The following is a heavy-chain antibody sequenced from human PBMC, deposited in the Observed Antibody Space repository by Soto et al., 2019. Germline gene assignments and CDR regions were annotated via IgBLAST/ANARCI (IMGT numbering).Heavy chain of an antibody. CDR3: AGRPTVGSFGMDV. J-gene: IGHJ6*02. D-gene: IGHD3-10*01. CDR2: IYPGESDT. Sequence: EVQLLQSGAEVKKPGESLKISCKGSGYSLTSYWINCVRQMPGKGLEWMGIIYPGESDTRYSPSCQGQVTSSADKSLRTAYLQWSSLKASDTAMHYCAGRPTVGSFGMDVWGQGTTVTVS. CDR1: GYSLTSYW. V-gene: IGHV5-51*03.